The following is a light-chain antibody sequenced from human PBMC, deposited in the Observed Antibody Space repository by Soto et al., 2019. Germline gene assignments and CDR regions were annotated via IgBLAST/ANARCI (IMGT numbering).Light chain of an antibody. CDR1: QSISSN. CDR2: GAS. J-gene: IGKJ1*01. V-gene: IGKV3-15*01. CDR3: PQYYSWPPT. Sequence: EIVMAQSPATLSVSPGERVTLSCRAIQSISSNLAWYQQKPGQAPRLLIFGASTRATGIPARFSGSGSGTDFTLTISGLQSEDFAFYYCPQYYSWPPTFGQGTKVEVK.